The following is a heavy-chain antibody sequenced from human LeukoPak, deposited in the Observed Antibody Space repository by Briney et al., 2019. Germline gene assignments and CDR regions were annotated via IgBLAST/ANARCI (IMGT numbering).Heavy chain of an antibody. CDR1: GFTFSSYA. J-gene: IGHJ4*02. Sequence: GGSLRLSCAASGFTFSSYAMHWVRQAPGKGLEWVAVISYDGSNKYYADSVKGRFTISRDNSKNTLYLQMNSLTAEDTAVYYCARSYDTGRSFFDYWGQGTLVTVSS. CDR3: ARSYDTGRSFFDY. D-gene: IGHD3-16*01. V-gene: IGHV3-30-3*01. CDR2: ISYDGSNK.